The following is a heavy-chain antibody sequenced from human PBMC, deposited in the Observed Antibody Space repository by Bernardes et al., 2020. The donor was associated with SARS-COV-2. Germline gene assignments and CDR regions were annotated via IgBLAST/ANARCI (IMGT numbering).Heavy chain of an antibody. J-gene: IGHJ4*02. CDR3: AHSAYYGSTGFYYDY. CDR1: GFTFRTYC. D-gene: IGHD3-22*01. V-gene: IGHV3-74*01. Sequence: SLSLSCAASGFTFRTYCMHWVRQTPEKGLVWVSRINTDGSRTDYADSVKGRFTISRDNAKNTLYLQMNSLRVEDTAVYYCAHSAYYGSTGFYYDYWGQGTLVTVSS. CDR2: INTDGSRT.